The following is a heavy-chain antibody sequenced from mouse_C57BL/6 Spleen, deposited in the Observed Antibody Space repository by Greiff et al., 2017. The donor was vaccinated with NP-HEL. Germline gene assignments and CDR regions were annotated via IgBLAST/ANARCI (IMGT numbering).Heavy chain of an antibody. J-gene: IGHJ3*01. Sequence: VQLQQSGPELVKPGASVKISCKASGYTFTDYYMNWVKQSHGKSLEWIGDINPNNGGTSYNQKFKGKATLTVDKSSSTAYMELRSLTSEDSAVYYCARWGRPGFAYWGQGTLVTVSA. CDR1: GYTFTDYY. CDR3: ARWGRPGFAY. V-gene: IGHV1-26*01. CDR2: INPNNGGT.